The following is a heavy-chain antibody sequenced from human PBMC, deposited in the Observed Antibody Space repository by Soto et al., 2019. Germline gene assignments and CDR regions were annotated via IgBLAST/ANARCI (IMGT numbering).Heavy chain of an antibody. V-gene: IGHV4-34*01. Sequence: SETLSLTCAVYGGSFSGYYWSWIRQPPGKGLEWIGEINHSGSTNYNPSLKSRVTISVDTSKNQFSLKLSSVTAADTAVYYCARTGYSSGWYKAAFDIWGQGTMVTVSS. CDR1: GGSFSGYY. D-gene: IGHD6-19*01. J-gene: IGHJ3*02. CDR3: ARTGYSSGWYKAAFDI. CDR2: INHSGST.